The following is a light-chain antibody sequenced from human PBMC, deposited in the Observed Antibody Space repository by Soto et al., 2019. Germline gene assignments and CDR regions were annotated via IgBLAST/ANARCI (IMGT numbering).Light chain of an antibody. CDR1: SSNIGADYH. J-gene: IGLJ3*02. V-gene: IGLV1-40*01. CDR2: GNS. CDR3: QSYDRSLSAWV. Sequence: QSVLTQPPSVSGAPGQRVTIFCTGSSSNIGADYHVHWYQQLPGTAPRLLIYGNSNRPSGVPDRFSGSRSGTTASLAITGLQAEDEADYYCQSYDRSLSAWVFGGGTQLTVL.